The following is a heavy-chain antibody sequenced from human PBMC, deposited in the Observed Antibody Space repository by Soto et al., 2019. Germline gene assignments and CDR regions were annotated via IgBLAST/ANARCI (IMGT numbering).Heavy chain of an antibody. D-gene: IGHD5-12*01. CDR1: GYSFTSYW. V-gene: IGHV5-51*01. CDR3: ARHRSATTDYYYYYMDV. CDR2: IYPGDSDT. Sequence: PGESLKISCKGSGYSFTSYWIGWVRQMPGKGLEWMGIIYPGDSDTRYSPSFQGQVTISADKSISTAYLQWSSLKASDTAMYYCARHRSATTDYYYYYMDVWGKGTTVTVSS. J-gene: IGHJ6*03.